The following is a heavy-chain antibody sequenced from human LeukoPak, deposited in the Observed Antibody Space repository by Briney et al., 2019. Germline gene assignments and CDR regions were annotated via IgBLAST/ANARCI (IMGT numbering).Heavy chain of an antibody. D-gene: IGHD6-13*01. CDR2: INPNSGGT. V-gene: IGHV1-2*02. CDR1: GYTFTGYY. CDR3: ARVPRIAAAGSYFDY. Sequence: ASVKVSCKASGYTFTGYYKHWVRQAPGQGLEWKGWINPNSGGTNYAQKFQGRVTTTRDTSISTAYMELSRLRSDDTAVYYCARVPRIAAAGSYFDYWGQGTLVTVSS. J-gene: IGHJ4*02.